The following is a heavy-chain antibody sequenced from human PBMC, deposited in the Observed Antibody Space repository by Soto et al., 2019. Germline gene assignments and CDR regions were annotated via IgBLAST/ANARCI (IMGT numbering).Heavy chain of an antibody. J-gene: IGHJ3*02. Sequence: QVQLVESGGGVVQPGRSLRLSCAASGFTYSSYGMHWVRQDPGKGLEWVAVMSYDGSNKYYADSVKGRFTISRDNSKNTLYLQMNSLRAEDTAVYFCAKDRSSSGWYGAFDIWGQGTMVTVSS. CDR3: AKDRSSSGWYGAFDI. D-gene: IGHD6-19*01. CDR1: GFTYSSYG. V-gene: IGHV3-30*18. CDR2: MSYDGSNK.